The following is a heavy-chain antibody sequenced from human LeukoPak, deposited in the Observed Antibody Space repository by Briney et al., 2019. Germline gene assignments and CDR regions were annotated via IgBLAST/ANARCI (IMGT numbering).Heavy chain of an antibody. D-gene: IGHD6-6*01. V-gene: IGHV1-69*05. CDR2: IIPIFGTA. J-gene: IGHJ3*02. CDR3: ARVQEYLYAFDI. Sequence: SVKVSCKASGGTFSSYAISWVRQAPGQGLEWMGGIIPIFGTANYAQKFQGRVTITTDESTRTAYMELSSLRSEDTAVYYCARVQEYLYAFDIWGQGTMVTVSS. CDR1: GGTFSSYA.